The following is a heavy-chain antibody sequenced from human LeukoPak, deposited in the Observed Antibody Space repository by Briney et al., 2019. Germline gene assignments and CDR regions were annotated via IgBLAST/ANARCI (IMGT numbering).Heavy chain of an antibody. CDR3: ASATQMYASSTSCYTGCAFDI. J-gene: IGHJ3*02. CDR2: INPSGGST. CDR1: GYTFTSYY. Sequence: ASVKVSCKASGYTFTSYYMHWVRQAPGQGLEWMGIINPSGGSTSYAQKFQGRVAMTRDMSTSTVYMELSSLRSEDMAVYYCASATQMYASSTSCYTGCAFDIWGQGTMVTVSS. V-gene: IGHV1-46*01. D-gene: IGHD2-2*02.